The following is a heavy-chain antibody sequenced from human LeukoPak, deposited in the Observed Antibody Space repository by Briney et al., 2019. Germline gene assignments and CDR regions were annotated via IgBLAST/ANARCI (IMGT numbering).Heavy chain of an antibody. D-gene: IGHD5-24*01. CDR1: GYTFTSYG. V-gene: IGHV1-18*01. CDR2: ISAYNGNT. CDR3: AREVSRDGYNLGSPFDY. Sequence: ASVKVSCKASGYTFTSYGISWVRQAPGQGLEWMGWISAYNGNTNYAQKLQGRVTMTTDTSTSTAYMELRSLRSDDTAVYYCAREVSRDGYNLGSPFDYWGQGTLITVSS. J-gene: IGHJ4*02.